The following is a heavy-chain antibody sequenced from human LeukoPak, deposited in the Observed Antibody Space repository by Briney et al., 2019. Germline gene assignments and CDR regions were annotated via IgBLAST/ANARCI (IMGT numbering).Heavy chain of an antibody. CDR3: AREGYYYDSSGYHDD. V-gene: IGHV3-53*01. J-gene: IGHJ4*02. Sequence: GGSLRLSCAASGFTVSSNYMSWVRQAPGKGLEWVSVIYSGGSTYYADSVKGRFTISRDNSKNTLYLQMNSLRAEDTAVYYCAREGYYYDSSGYHDDWGQGTLVTVFS. D-gene: IGHD3-22*01. CDR1: GFTVSSNY. CDR2: IYSGGST.